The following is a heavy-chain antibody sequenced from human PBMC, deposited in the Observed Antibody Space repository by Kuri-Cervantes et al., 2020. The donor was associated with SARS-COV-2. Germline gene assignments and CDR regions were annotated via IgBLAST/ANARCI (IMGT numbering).Heavy chain of an antibody. D-gene: IGHD3-22*01. V-gene: IGHV3-33*01. CDR3: ARDLAPDYYASSGYYTLGFDY. Sequence: GGSLRLSCAASGFTFCSYGMHWVRQAPGKGLEWVAVIWYDGSNKYYADSAEGRFTISRDNSKNRLYLKMHSLRAEDTAVYYCARDLAPDYYASSGYYTLGFDYWGQGTLVTVSS. CDR2: IWYDGSNK. CDR1: GFTFCSYG. J-gene: IGHJ4*02.